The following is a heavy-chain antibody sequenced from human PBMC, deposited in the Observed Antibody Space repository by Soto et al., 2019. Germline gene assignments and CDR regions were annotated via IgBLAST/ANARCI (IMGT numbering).Heavy chain of an antibody. CDR3: AREGCTTSSCRYFEW. V-gene: IGHV3-53*01. Sequence: EVHLVESGGGLIQPGGSLRLSCAASGFTVSSNYMSWVRQAPGKGLEWVSVIYAGGNTNYADSVKGRFTISRDNSKNTLYLQMNSLRVEDTAVYYCAREGCTTSSCRYFEWWGQGTLVTVSA. J-gene: IGHJ4*02. CDR1: GFTVSSNY. D-gene: IGHD2-2*01. CDR2: IYAGGNT.